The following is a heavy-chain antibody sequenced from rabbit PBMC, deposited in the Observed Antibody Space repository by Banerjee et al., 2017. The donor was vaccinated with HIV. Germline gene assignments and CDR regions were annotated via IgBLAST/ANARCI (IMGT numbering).Heavy chain of an antibody. Sequence: QSLEESGGDLVKPGASLTLTCTASGFSFSSYYYMYWVRQAPGKGPEWIACIYAGRSGATDYANWAKGRFTISKTSSTTVTPQMTSLTAADTATYFCARDLAGVVGWNLNLWGPGTLVTVS. CDR1: GFSFSSYYY. CDR2: IYAGRSGAT. CDR3: ARDLAGVVGWNLNL. J-gene: IGHJ4*01. D-gene: IGHD4-1*01. V-gene: IGHV1S40*01.